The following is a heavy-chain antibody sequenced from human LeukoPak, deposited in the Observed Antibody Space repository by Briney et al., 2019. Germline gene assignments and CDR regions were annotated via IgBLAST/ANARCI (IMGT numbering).Heavy chain of an antibody. CDR3: ARSGRQNYYGSGSVFDY. CDR1: GGSISSSSYY. CDR2: IYYSGST. J-gene: IGHJ4*02. V-gene: IGHV4-39*07. Sequence: PSETLSLTCTVSGGSISSSSYYWGWIRQPPGTGLEWIGSIYYSGSTYYNPSLKSRVTISVDTSKNQFSLKLSSVPAADTPVYYCARSGRQNYYGSGSVFDYWGQGTLVTVSS. D-gene: IGHD3-10*01.